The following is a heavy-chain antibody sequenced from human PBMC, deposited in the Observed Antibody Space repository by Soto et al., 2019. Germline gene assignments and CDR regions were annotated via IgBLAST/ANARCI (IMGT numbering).Heavy chain of an antibody. D-gene: IGHD6-19*01. CDR2: ITSDTITI. Sequence: EVQLVESGGGLVQPGGSLRLSCAASGFPFSIYSMNWVRQAPGKGLEWFSYITSDTITIKYADSVKGRFTISRDNAKNSLYLQMNSLRDEDTAVYFCASSVEGHFDYWGQGTVVTVSS. CDR3: ASSVEGHFDY. V-gene: IGHV3-48*02. CDR1: GFPFSIYS. J-gene: IGHJ4*02.